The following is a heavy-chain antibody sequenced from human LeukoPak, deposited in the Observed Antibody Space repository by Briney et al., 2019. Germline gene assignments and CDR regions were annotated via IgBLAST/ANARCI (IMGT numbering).Heavy chain of an antibody. J-gene: IGHJ5*02. CDR1: GGTFSTDS. V-gene: IGHV1-69*04. Sequence: SVKVSCKASGGTFSTDSITWVRQAPGQGLEWMGRIFPILGIEKYAQKFQGRVTITADTSTSTAYMELSSLRSEDTAVYYCAREVGDYNWFDPWGQGTLVTVSS. CDR3: AREVGDYNWFDP. CDR2: IFPILGIE. D-gene: IGHD2-21*02.